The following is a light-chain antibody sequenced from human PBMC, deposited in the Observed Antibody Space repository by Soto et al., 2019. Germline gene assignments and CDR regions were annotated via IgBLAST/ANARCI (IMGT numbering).Light chain of an antibody. CDR3: QQYNNWPPLT. J-gene: IGKJ4*01. CDR2: GAS. V-gene: IGKV3-15*01. Sequence: ERVMTQSPATLSVSPGERATLSCSASQSVSSNLAWYQQKPGQAPRLLIYGASTRATGIPARFSGSGSGTECTLTISSLQSEDFAVYYCQQYNNWPPLTFGGGTKVDIK. CDR1: QSVSSN.